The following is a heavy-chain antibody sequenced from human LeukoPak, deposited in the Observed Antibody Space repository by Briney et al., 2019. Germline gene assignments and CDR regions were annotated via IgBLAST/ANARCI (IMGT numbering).Heavy chain of an antibody. V-gene: IGHV1-24*01. D-gene: IGHD5-18*01. J-gene: IGHJ4*02. CDR1: GYTFIRYY. CDR2: FDPEDGET. Sequence: ASVKVSCKASGYTFIRYYMHWVRQAPGKGLEWMGGFDPEDGETIYAQKFQGRVTMTEDTSTDTAYMELSSLRSEDTAVYYCATVGGYSYGDPLDYWGQGTLVTVSS. CDR3: ATVGGYSYGDPLDY.